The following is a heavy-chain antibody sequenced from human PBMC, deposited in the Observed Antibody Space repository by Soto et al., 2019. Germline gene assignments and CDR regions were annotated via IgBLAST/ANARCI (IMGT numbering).Heavy chain of an antibody. J-gene: IGHJ5*02. Sequence: TSETLSLTCTVSGGSISGYYWSWIRQPAGRGLEWIGSIYTSGSTNYNPSLKSRVTMSVDTSKNQFSLKLSSVTAADTAVYYCARGYSSGGSCYRYWFDPWGQGTLVTVSS. CDR1: GGSISGYY. D-gene: IGHD2-15*01. V-gene: IGHV4-4*07. CDR3: ARGYSSGGSCYRYWFDP. CDR2: IYTSGST.